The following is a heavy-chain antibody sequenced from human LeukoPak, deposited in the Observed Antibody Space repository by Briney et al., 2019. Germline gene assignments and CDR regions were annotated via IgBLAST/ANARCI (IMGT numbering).Heavy chain of an antibody. J-gene: IGHJ4*02. D-gene: IGHD2-2*01. V-gene: IGHV4-34*01. CDR1: GGSFSGYY. Sequence: SETLSLTCAVYGGSFSGYYWSWIRQPPGKGLEWIGEINHSGSTNYNPSLKSRVTISVDTSKNQFSLKLSSLTAADTAVYYCARGRRLGYCSSTSCQWGYYFDYWGQGTLVTVSS. CDR3: ARGRRLGYCSSTSCQWGYYFDY. CDR2: INHSGST.